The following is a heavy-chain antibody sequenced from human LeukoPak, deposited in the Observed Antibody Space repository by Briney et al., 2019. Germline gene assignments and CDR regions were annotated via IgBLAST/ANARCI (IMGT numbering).Heavy chain of an antibody. CDR3: VRGASSSWSDY. Sequence: PGGSLRLSCAASGFSFSSYGMHWVRQAPGKGLEWVAVIWYDGSNENYADSVKGRFLISRDNSKNTLYLEMNSLRAEDTAVYYCVRGASSSWSDYWGQGTLVTVSS. V-gene: IGHV3-33*01. J-gene: IGHJ4*02. CDR1: GFSFSSYG. CDR2: IWYDGSNE. D-gene: IGHD6-13*01.